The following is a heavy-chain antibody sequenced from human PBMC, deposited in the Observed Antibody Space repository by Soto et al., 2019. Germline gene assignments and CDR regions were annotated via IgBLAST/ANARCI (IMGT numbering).Heavy chain of an antibody. CDR1: GFTFSSYW. D-gene: IGHD3-16*02. CDR3: EALTFGGVIVKDY. CDR2: INSDGSST. V-gene: IGHV3-74*01. Sequence: GGSLRLSCAASGFTFSSYWMHWVRQAPGKGLVWVSRINSDGSSTSYADSVKGRFTISRDNAKNTLYLQMNSLRAEDTAVYFCEALTFGGVIVKDYWGQGTRVTVSS. J-gene: IGHJ4*02.